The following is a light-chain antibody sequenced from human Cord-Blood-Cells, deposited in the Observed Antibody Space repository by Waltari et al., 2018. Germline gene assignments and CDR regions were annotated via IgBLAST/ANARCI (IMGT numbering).Light chain of an antibody. Sequence: QSALTQSASVSGSPGQSITISCTGTSSDVGGYNYVSWYQQPPGKAPKLMIYDVSNRPSGVSNRFSGSKSGNTASLTISGLQAEDEADYYCSSYTSSSTLVFGGGTKLTVL. CDR2: DVS. J-gene: IGLJ2*01. CDR3: SSYTSSSTLV. CDR1: SSDVGGYNY. V-gene: IGLV2-14*01.